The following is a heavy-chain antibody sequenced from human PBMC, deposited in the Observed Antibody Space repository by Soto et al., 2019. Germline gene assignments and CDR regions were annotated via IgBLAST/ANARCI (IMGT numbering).Heavy chain of an antibody. CDR1: GFSFSDYY. J-gene: IGHJ4*02. D-gene: IGHD3-22*01. CDR2: ISSSGTYT. V-gene: IGHV3-11*06. Sequence: QVQLVESGGGLVKPGGSLRLSCAASGFSFSDYYMNWIRQAPGKGLEWISCISSSGTYTNYADSVRGRFTMSRDSAKNSLYLQMDGLRAEDTAVYYCARAKLVVEGRFDYWGQGTLVTVSS. CDR3: ARAKLVVEGRFDY.